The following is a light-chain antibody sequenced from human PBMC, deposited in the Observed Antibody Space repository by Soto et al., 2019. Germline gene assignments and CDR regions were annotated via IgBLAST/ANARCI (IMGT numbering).Light chain of an antibody. CDR2: DAS. Sequence: DIQMTQSPSTLSASLGDRVTITCRASQSISSWLAWYQQKPGKAPKLLIYDASSLESGVPSRFSGSGSGTEFTLTISSLKPDDFATYYCQQYNSYHWTFGQGTPVDIK. CDR3: QQYNSYHWT. J-gene: IGKJ1*01. V-gene: IGKV1-5*01. CDR1: QSISSW.